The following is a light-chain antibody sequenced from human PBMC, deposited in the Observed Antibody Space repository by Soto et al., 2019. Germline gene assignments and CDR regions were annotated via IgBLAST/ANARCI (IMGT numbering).Light chain of an antibody. CDR3: QQRSNWPPTT. CDR1: QSVSSY. CDR2: DAS. Sequence: EIVLTQSPATLPLSPGERATLSCRASQSVSSYLAWYQQKPGQAPRLLIYDASNRATGIPARFSGSGSGTDFTLTISSLEPEDFAVYYCQQRSNWPPTTLGGGTKVDIK. J-gene: IGKJ4*01. V-gene: IGKV3-11*01.